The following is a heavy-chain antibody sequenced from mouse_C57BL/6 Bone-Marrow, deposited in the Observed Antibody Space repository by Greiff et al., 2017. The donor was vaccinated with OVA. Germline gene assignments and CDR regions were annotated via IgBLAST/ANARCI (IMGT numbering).Heavy chain of an antibody. CDR2: INPSSGYT. Sequence: QVQLKQPGAELVKPGASVKLSCKASGYTFTSYWMHWVKQRPGQGLEWIGYINPSSGYTKYNQKFKDKATLTADKSSSTAYMQLSSLTYEDSAVYYCARSYGNSYYYAMDYWGQGTSVTVSS. D-gene: IGHD2-1*01. CDR1: GYTFTSYW. CDR3: ARSYGNSYYYAMDY. J-gene: IGHJ4*01. V-gene: IGHV1-7*01.